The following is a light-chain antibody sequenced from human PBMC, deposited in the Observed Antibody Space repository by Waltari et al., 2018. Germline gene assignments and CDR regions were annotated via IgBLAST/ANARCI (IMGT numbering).Light chain of an antibody. V-gene: IGLV1-44*01. CDR1: SSNIGGNS. Sequence: QSVVTQPPSASGTPGQRVSISCSGSSSNIGGNSVNWYQHVPGAGPRLLLDSTNQRPAGVPDRFSGSKSGTAASRAISGLQSDDEADYYCAAWDDNLRAWVFGGGTKLTVL. CDR2: STN. CDR3: AAWDDNLRAWV. J-gene: IGLJ3*02.